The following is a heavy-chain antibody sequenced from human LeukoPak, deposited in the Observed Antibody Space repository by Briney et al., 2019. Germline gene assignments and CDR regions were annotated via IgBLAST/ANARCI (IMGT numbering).Heavy chain of an antibody. V-gene: IGHV3-7*01. Sequence: GGSPRLSCAVSGFTFSDYWVTWVRQTPGKGLEFVANINRDGSVKNYVDSVKGRFTISRDNAKNSLCLQMTSLRVDDTAIYYCARDPGFSSFDYWGQGTLVTVSS. CDR2: INRDGSVK. D-gene: IGHD3-3*02. CDR3: ARDPGFSSFDY. CDR1: GFTFSDYW. J-gene: IGHJ4*02.